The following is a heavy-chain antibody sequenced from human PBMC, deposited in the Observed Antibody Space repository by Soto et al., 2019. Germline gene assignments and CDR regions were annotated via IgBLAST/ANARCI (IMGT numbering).Heavy chain of an antibody. CDR3: ARFRTGTRCFRSMNV. V-gene: IGHV4-59*01. D-gene: IGHD2-2*01. CDR1: GRSISSYY. Sequence: SXTLSLTWTLSGRSISSYYWSWTRQPPGKGLEWIGYIYSSGSTNYNPSLKSRVTISVDTSKNQFSLKLSSVAAADAAVYYCARFRTGTRCFRSMNVWAQGTRVTVSS. CDR2: IYSSGST. J-gene: IGHJ6*02.